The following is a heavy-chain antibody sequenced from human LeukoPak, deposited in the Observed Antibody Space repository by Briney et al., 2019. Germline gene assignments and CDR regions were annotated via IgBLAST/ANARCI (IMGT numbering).Heavy chain of an antibody. J-gene: IGHJ4*02. CDR3: ARDRGYCSSTSCLHYFDY. CDR2: VYTSRST. Sequence: SQTLSLTCNVSGGSISSCGYYWSWIRPPAGKGLKWMGRVYTSRSTNYNPSLKSRVTISVDTSKNQFSLKLSSVTAADTAVYYCARDRGYCSSTSCLHYFDYWGQGTLVTVSS. D-gene: IGHD2-2*01. CDR1: GGSISSCGYY. V-gene: IGHV4-61*02.